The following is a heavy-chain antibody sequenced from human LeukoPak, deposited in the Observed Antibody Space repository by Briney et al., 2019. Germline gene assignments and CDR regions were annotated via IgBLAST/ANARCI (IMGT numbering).Heavy chain of an antibody. CDR3: AKPSKRLLLLRTWYFDY. V-gene: IGHV3-53*01. Sequence: QPGGSLRLSCAASGFTVSSNYMSWVRQAPGKGLEWVSVIYSGGSTYYADSVKGRFTISRDNSKNTLYLQMNSLRAEDTAVYYCAKPSKRLLLLRTWYFDYWGQGTLVTVSS. J-gene: IGHJ4*02. D-gene: IGHD3-22*01. CDR1: GFTVSSNY. CDR2: IYSGGST.